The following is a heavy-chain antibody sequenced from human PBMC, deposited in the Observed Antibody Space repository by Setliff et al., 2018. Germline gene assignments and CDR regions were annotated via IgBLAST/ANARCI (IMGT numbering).Heavy chain of an antibody. V-gene: IGHV3-49*04. CDR3: VKDREPDSGYDFDY. CDR1: GFTFRDYA. CDR2: IRSKVYGATT. J-gene: IGHJ4*02. Sequence: GGSLRLSCSTSGFTFRDYAMSWVRQAPGKGLEWVGFIRSKVYGATTEYAASVKGRFTISRDDSKSIAYLHMNSLRDEDTGVYYCVKDREPDSGYDFDYWGRGTLVTVSS. D-gene: IGHD5-12*01.